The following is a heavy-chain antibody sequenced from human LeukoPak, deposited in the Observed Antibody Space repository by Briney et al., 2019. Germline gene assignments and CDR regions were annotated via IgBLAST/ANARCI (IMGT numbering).Heavy chain of an antibody. CDR2: ISSSSSYI. Sequence: PGGSLRLSCAASGFTFSSYWMSWVRQAPGKGLEWVSSISSSSSYIYYADSVKGRFTISRDNAKNSLYLQMNSLRAEDTAVYYCARGDDSSSWYFIDYWGQGTLVTVSS. V-gene: IGHV3-21*01. D-gene: IGHD6-13*01. J-gene: IGHJ4*02. CDR3: ARGDDSSSWYFIDY. CDR1: GFTFSSYW.